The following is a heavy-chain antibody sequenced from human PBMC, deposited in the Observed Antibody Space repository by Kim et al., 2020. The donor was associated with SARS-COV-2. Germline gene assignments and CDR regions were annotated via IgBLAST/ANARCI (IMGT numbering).Heavy chain of an antibody. CDR1: GFTFSSYA. CDR2: ISSNGGST. V-gene: IGHV3-64D*06. Sequence: GGSLRLSCSASGFTFSSYAMHWVRQAPGKGLEYVSAISSNGGSTYYADSVKGRFTISRDNSKNTLYLQMSSLRAEDTAVYYCVKDQGPQIYDSTKDAFDIWGQGTMVTVSS. CDR3: VKDQGPQIYDSTKDAFDI. D-gene: IGHD3-22*01. J-gene: IGHJ3*02.